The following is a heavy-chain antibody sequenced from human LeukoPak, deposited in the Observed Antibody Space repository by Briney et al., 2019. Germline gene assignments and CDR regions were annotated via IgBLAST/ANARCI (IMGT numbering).Heavy chain of an antibody. Sequence: SETLSLTCTVSGGSISSGSYYWSWIRQPPGKGLEWIGRIYTSGSTNYNPSLKSRVTISVDTSKNQFSLKLSSVTAADTAVYYCARVSPLLWFGEGWFDPWGQGTLVTVSS. D-gene: IGHD3-10*01. CDR2: IYTSGST. J-gene: IGHJ5*02. CDR3: ARVSPLLWFGEGWFDP. CDR1: GGSISSGSYY. V-gene: IGHV4-61*02.